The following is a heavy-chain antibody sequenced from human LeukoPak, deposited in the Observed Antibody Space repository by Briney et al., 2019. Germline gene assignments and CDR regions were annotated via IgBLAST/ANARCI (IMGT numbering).Heavy chain of an antibody. J-gene: IGHJ4*02. Sequence: PGGSLRLSCAASGFTFSDYDMHWVRQATGKGLEWVSSIGKRDDTYYIDSVKGRFTISRENAKNSLYLQMNSLRTGDTAVYYCARGAETGFDFWGQGIQVTVSS. CDR2: IGKRDDT. V-gene: IGHV3-13*01. CDR1: GFTFSDYD. D-gene: IGHD1-14*01. CDR3: ARGAETGFDF.